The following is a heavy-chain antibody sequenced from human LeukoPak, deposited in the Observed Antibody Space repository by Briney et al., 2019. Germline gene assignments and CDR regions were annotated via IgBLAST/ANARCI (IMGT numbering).Heavy chain of an antibody. J-gene: IGHJ3*02. CDR2: ISWNSGSI. CDR1: GFTFDDYA. D-gene: IGHD1-1*01. V-gene: IGHV3-9*03. CDR3: AKGSTYNWNDDAFDI. Sequence: PGRSLRLSCAASGFTFDDYAMHWVRQAPGKGLEWLSGISWNSGSIGYADSVKGRFTISRDNAKNSLYLQMNSLRAEDMALYYCAKGSTYNWNDDAFDIWGQGTMVTVSS.